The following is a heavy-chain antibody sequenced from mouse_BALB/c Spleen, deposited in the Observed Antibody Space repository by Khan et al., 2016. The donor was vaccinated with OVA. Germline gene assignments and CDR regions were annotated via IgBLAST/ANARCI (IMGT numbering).Heavy chain of an antibody. Sequence: QIQLVQSGPELKKPGETVKISCKASGYTFTNYGMNWVKQAPGKGLEWMGWINTYTGGPTYADDFKGRFAFSLETSASTAYLQINNLKNEDTATYFCARSNGNYWFTYWGQGTLVTVSA. CDR1: GYTFTNYG. D-gene: IGHD2-1*01. CDR2: INTYTGGP. V-gene: IGHV9-3-1*01. CDR3: ARSNGNYWFTY. J-gene: IGHJ3*01.